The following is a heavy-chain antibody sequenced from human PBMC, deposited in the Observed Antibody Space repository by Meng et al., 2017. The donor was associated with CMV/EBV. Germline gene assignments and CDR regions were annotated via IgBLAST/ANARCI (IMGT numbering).Heavy chain of an antibody. CDR3: ARDLMNCSSTSCANWFDP. Sequence: QRVEWGPDLVKPSETLSPSCPVSGGSIRSYSWSWIRQPAGKGLEWIGRIYTSGSTNYNPSLKSRVTMSVDTSKNQFSLKLSSVTAADTAVYYCARDLMNCSSTSCANWFDPWGQGTLVTVSS. D-gene: IGHD2-2*01. CDR1: GGSIRSYS. J-gene: IGHJ5*02. CDR2: IYTSGST. V-gene: IGHV4-4*07.